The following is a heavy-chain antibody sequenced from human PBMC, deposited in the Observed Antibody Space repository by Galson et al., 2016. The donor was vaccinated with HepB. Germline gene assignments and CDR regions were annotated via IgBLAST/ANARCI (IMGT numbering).Heavy chain of an antibody. CDR1: GFSLSAGGVT. CDR3: AHRPTGSLFCDS. CDR2: IYWDDDK. Sequence: PALVKPTQTLTLTCSFSGFSLSAGGVTVGWFRQPPGKALEWLAVIYWDDDKRYSPPLKSRLMVSKDTAKNQVVLTMTNMDSADTATYYCAHRPTGSLFCDSWRQGILVTLSS. D-gene: IGHD3-3*01. V-gene: IGHV2-5*02. J-gene: IGHJ4*02.